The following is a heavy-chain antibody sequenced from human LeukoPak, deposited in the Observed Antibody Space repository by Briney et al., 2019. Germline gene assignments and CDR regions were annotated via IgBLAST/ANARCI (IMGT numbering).Heavy chain of an antibody. V-gene: IGHV3-21*06. D-gene: IGHD3-10*01. Sequence: KAGRSLRLSCAASGFTFSRYSMNWVRQPPGKGLEWVATISRDSTYIYYADSVKGRFTISRDNAKSSLYLQMNSLRADDTAVYYCNRDQSTMIRGAHDCWGQGTLVTVSS. CDR2: ISRDSTYI. CDR3: NRDQSTMIRGAHDC. CDR1: GFTFSRYS. J-gene: IGHJ4*02.